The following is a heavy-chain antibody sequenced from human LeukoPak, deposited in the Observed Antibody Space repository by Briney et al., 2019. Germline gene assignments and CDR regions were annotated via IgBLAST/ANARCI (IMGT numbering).Heavy chain of an antibody. CDR2: FDPEDGET. CDR1: GYTLTELS. D-gene: IGHD4/OR15-4a*01. CDR3: ARDFLLVANYDLFDP. V-gene: IGHV1-24*01. J-gene: IGHJ5*02. Sequence: ASVKVSCKVSGYTLTELSMHWVRQAPGKGLEWMGGFDPEDGETIYAQKFQGRVTMTEDTSTDTAYMELSSLRSEDTAVYYCARDFLLVANYDLFDPWGQGTLVTVSS.